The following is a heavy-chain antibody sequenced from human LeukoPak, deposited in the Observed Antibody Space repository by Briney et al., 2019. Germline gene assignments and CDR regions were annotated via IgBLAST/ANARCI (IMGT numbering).Heavy chain of an antibody. J-gene: IGHJ3*02. CDR3: ARPTRSRSGWRDDAFDI. V-gene: IGHV4-39*01. CDR2: IYYSGST. D-gene: IGHD6-19*01. CDR1: GGSISSSSYY. Sequence: SETLSLTCTVSGGSISSSSYYWGWIRQPPGKGLEWIGSIYYSGSTCYNPSLESRVTISVDTSKNQFSLKLSSVTAADTAEYYCARPTRSRSGWRDDAFDIWGQGTMATVSS.